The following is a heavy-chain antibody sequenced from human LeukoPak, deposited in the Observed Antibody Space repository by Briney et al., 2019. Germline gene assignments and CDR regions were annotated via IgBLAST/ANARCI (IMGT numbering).Heavy chain of an antibody. CDR2: INHSGST. V-gene: IGHV4-34*01. CDR3: ARGGDILTGFDY. D-gene: IGHD3-9*01. J-gene: IGHJ4*02. CDR1: GGSFSGYY. Sequence: KSSETLSLTCAVYGGSFSGYYWSWIRQPPGKGLEWIGEINHSGSTNYNPSLKSRVTISVDTSKNQFSLKLSSVTAADTAVYYCARGGDILTGFDYWGQGTLVTVSS.